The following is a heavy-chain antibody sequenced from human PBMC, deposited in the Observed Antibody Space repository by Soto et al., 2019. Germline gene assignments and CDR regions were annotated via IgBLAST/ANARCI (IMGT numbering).Heavy chain of an antibody. CDR2: IYYSGST. CDR1: GDSISSRSYY. Sequence: PSETLSLTCTVTGDSISSRSYYWGWIRQPPWKGLEWIGSIYYSGSTYNNPSLRSRVSMSIDTSKDQFSLKLKSVTAADTALYFCARQRTSVVTQAYFDVWGPGXLVTVYS. V-gene: IGHV4-39*01. J-gene: IGHJ4*02. CDR3: ARQRTSVVTQAYFDV. D-gene: IGHD2-21*02.